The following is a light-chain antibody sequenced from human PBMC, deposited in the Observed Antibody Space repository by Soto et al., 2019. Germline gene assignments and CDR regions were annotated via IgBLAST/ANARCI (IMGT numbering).Light chain of an antibody. J-gene: IGLJ1*01. CDR1: ALPKQY. Sequence: SYELTQPASVSVSPGQTARITCSGDALPKQYACWYQQKPGQAPVLLIYKDSERPSGIPERFYGSGSGTTVTLTISGVQAEDEADYYCQSADSSGSFVFGTGTKVTVL. V-gene: IGLV3-25*02. CDR3: QSADSSGSFV. CDR2: KDS.